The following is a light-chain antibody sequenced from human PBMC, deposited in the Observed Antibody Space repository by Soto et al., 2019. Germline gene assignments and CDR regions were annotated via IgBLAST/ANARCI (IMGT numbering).Light chain of an antibody. CDR3: SSYGGFNNVL. Sequence: QPVLTQPPSVSGAPGQRVSISCTGSTSNIGAPYDVHWYQHLPGTAPKLLIYGDNNRPSGVPDRFSGSKSGTSASLAITRLQAEDEADYYCSSYGGFNNVLFGGGTKLTVL. J-gene: IGLJ2*01. CDR1: TSNIGAPYD. CDR2: GDN. V-gene: IGLV1-40*01.